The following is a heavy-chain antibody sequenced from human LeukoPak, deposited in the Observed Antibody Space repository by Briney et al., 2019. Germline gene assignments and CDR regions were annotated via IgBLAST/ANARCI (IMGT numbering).Heavy chain of an antibody. D-gene: IGHD6-19*01. Sequence: HPGGSLRLSCVASGFSFKTYEMNWVRQAPGEGLEWISYISVGGSDEDYADSVKGRFSISRDNAKNSLFLQMNSLRVEDTAVYYCARDVGFNNGWPAWGQGTLVTVSS. V-gene: IGHV3-48*03. J-gene: IGHJ5*02. CDR3: ARDVGFNNGWPA. CDR2: ISVGGSDE. CDR1: GFSFKTYE.